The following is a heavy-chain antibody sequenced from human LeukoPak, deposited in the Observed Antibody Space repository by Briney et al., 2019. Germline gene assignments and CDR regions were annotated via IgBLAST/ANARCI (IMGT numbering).Heavy chain of an antibody. J-gene: IGHJ4*02. V-gene: IGHV3-11*03. CDR3: AAGTAADY. CDR2: ISSSSSYT. D-gene: IGHD6-13*01. Sequence: KSGGSLRLSCVASGIPFSDFYMNWIRQAPGKGLEWISYISSSSSYTDYAESVKGRFTISRDNAKSALYLQMNDLRVEDTAVYYCAAGTAADYWGQGTLVIVSS. CDR1: GIPFSDFY.